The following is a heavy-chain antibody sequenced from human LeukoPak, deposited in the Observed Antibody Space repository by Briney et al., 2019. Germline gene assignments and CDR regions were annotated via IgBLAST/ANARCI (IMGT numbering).Heavy chain of an antibody. CDR1: GFSLSTYW. CDR3: VRGLGSGSNY. J-gene: IGHJ4*02. V-gene: IGHV3-74*01. D-gene: IGHD6-25*01. Sequence: GGSLRLSCEASGFSLSTYWMYWVRQAPGKGLVSVSLINSDESRTNYADFVKGRFTISRDNAKNTLYLQMHSLRADGTAVYYCVRGLGSGSNYWGQGTMVTVS. CDR2: INSDESRT.